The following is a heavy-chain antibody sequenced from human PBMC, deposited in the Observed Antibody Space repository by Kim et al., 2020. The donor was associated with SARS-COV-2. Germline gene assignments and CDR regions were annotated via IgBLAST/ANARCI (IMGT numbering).Heavy chain of an antibody. CDR2: INAAGIRT. D-gene: IGHD2-15*01. CDR3: ARIPHYSNSPNWFDP. Sequence: GGSLRLSCAASGFTLSGYAMNWVRQAPGKGLEWVSAINAAGIRTYYADSVKGRFTISRDNSRSTVSLQMNSLRVEDTAVYYCARIPHYSNSPNWFDPWGRGTLVTVSS. V-gene: IGHV3-23*01. CDR1: GFTLSGYA. J-gene: IGHJ5*02.